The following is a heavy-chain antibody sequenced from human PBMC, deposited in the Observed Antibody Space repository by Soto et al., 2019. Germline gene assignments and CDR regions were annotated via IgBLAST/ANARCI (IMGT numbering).Heavy chain of an antibody. V-gene: IGHV1-2*02. J-gene: IGHJ4*02. D-gene: IGHD2-2*01. CDR2: INPNSGGT. CDR1: GYTFTDYY. Sequence: ASVKVSCKASGYTFTDYYVHWVRQAPGQGLEWMGWINPNSGGTDYAQKFQGRVTMTRDTSISTAYMELSRLSSDDTAVYYCASPLGYCSGNSCLAFDYWGQGTLVTVSS. CDR3: ASPLGYCSGNSCLAFDY.